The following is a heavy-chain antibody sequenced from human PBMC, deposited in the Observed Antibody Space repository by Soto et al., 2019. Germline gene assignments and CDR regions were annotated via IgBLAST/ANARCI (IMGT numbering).Heavy chain of an antibody. D-gene: IGHD6-19*01. CDR1: GGSISSGDYY. CDR2: IYYSGII. CDR3: AREVGEVDYSSSSDAFDI. Sequence: QVQLQESGPGLVKPSQTLSLTCSVSGGSISSGDYYWSWIRQPPGKGLEWIAYIYYSGIIYYNPSLSSRVTMSRDTSKNQFFLNIDSVTAADTAVYYCAREVGEVDYSSSSDAFDIWGQWTMVTVSS. J-gene: IGHJ3*02. V-gene: IGHV4-30-4*01.